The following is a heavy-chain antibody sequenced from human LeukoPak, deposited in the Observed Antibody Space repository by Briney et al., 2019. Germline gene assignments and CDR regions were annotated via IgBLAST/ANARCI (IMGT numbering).Heavy chain of an antibody. CDR2: VSHSGAT. V-gene: IGHV4-39*07. D-gene: IGHD2-2*01. CDR1: GASVSSSTYF. Sequence: SETLSLTCAVSGASVSSSTYFWGWIRQPPGEGPEWLGSVSHSGATYYNPSMKRRVTISLDTSKNQLSLTVTSVTVADTALYFCASRIVVSPTAIETWFDSWGQGTLVTVS. J-gene: IGHJ5*01. CDR3: ASRIVVSPTAIETWFDS.